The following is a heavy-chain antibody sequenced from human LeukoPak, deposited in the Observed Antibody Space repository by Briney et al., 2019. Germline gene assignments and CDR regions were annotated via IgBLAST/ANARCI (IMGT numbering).Heavy chain of an antibody. CDR1: GYTFIGYY. V-gene: IGHV1-2*06. CDR2: INLKSGST. J-gene: IGHJ4*02. Sequence: ASVKVSCKASGYTFIGYYMHWVRQAPGQGLEWMGRINLKSGSTNYAQKFQGRVTITADESTSTAYMELSSLRSEDTAVYYCARVGDTGDDYWGQGTLVTVSS. CDR3: ARVGDTGDDY. D-gene: IGHD2-21*02.